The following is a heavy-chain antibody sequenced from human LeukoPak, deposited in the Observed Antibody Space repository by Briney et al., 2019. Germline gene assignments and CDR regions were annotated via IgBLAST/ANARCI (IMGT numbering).Heavy chain of an antibody. CDR2: IIPIFGTA. CDR1: GGTFSSYA. Sequence: SVKVSCKASGGTFSSYAISWLRQAPGQGLEWMGGIIPIFGTANYAQKFQGRVTITADESTSTAYMELSSLRSEDTAVYYCARKDNVVRDPLRAPKVLRHYYYYMDVWGKGTTVTVSS. V-gene: IGHV1-69*13. J-gene: IGHJ6*03. D-gene: IGHD3-10*01. CDR3: ARKDNVVRDPLRAPKVLRHYYYYMDV.